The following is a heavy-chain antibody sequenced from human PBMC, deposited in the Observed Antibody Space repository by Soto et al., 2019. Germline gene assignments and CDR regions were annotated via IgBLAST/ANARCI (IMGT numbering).Heavy chain of an antibody. CDR2: ISSSGNTV. V-gene: IGHV3-48*03. Sequence: PGVSLRLSCAASRFTFSTYEMNWVRQAPGKGLEWVSYISSSGNTVYYADSVKGRFTISRDNTRNSLYLQMNSLRDEDTALYYCVRYCSTTLCNGVATRTFDYWGQGTLVNVSS. J-gene: IGHJ4*02. D-gene: IGHD2-2*01. CDR3: VRYCSTTLCNGVATRTFDY. CDR1: RFTFSTYE.